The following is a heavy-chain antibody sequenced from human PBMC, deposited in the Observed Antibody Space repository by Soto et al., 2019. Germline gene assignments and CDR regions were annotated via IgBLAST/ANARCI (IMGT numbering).Heavy chain of an antibody. CDR2: ISGSGQTT. J-gene: IGHJ6*02. Sequence: GGSLRLSCAGSGFTFSRFAMSWVRQVPGKGLEWVSAISGSGQTTYYADSVKGRFTISRDNSKNTLYLQMSSLGPEDTAVYYCVKERYAQLWLEDYGMDVWGQGTTVTVSS. CDR3: VKERYAQLWLEDYGMDV. D-gene: IGHD5-18*01. CDR1: GFTFSRFA. V-gene: IGHV3-23*01.